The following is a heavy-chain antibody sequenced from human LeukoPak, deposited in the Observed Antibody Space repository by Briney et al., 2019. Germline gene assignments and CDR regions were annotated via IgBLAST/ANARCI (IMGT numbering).Heavy chain of an antibody. CDR1: GGTFSSYA. CDR2: IIPIFGTA. V-gene: IGHV1-69*05. D-gene: IGHD1-26*01. Sequence: SVKVSCKASGGTFSSYAISWVRQAPGQGLEWMGGIIPIFGTANCAQKFQGRVTITTDESTSTAYMELSSLRSEDTAVYYCARSGSYLLPQNWFDPWGQGTLVTVSS. CDR3: ARSGSYLLPQNWFDP. J-gene: IGHJ5*02.